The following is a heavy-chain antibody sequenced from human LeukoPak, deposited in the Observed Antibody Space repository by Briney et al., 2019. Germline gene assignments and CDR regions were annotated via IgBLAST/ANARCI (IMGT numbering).Heavy chain of an antibody. Sequence: GGSLRLSCAASGFTFSSYGMTWVRQAPGKGLEWVSAINGGGSGTYYADSVKGRFTISRDNSKNTLYLQMNSLRAEDTAIYYCAKEIAAIGIPYFDYWGQGTLVTVSS. D-gene: IGHD2-21*01. CDR3: AKEIAAIGIPYFDY. J-gene: IGHJ4*02. CDR2: INGGGSGT. V-gene: IGHV3-23*01. CDR1: GFTFSSYG.